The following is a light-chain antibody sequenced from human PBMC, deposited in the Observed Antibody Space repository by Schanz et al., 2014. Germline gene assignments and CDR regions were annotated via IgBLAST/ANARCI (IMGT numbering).Light chain of an antibody. V-gene: IGLV1-51*01. Sequence: QSVLTQPPSVSAAPGQKVTISCSGSSSNIGNNYVSWYQQLPGTAPKLLIYDNNERPSGIPDRFSGSKSGTSATLGITGLQNGDEADYYCGTWDSSLSAGVFGGGTKLTVL. CDR2: DNN. CDR1: SSNIGNNY. J-gene: IGLJ2*01. CDR3: GTWDSSLSAGV.